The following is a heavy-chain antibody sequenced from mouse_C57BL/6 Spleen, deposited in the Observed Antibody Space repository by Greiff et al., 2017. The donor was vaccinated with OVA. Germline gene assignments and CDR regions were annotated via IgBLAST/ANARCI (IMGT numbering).Heavy chain of an antibody. CDR2: INPSTGGT. Sequence: EVQLQQSGPELVKPGASVKISCKASGYSFTGYYMNWVKQSPEKSLEWIGEINPSTGGTTYNQKFKAKATLTVDKSSSTAYMQLKSLTSEDSAVYYCARYGHSSVFAYWGQGTLVTVSA. J-gene: IGHJ3*01. CDR1: GYSFTGYY. D-gene: IGHD3-1*01. CDR3: ARYGHSSVFAY. V-gene: IGHV1-42*01.